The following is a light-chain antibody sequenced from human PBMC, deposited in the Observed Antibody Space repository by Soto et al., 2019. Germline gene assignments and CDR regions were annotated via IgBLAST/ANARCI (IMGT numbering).Light chain of an antibody. Sequence: DIQMTQSPSTLSGSVGDRVTITCRASQTISSWLAWYQQKPGKAPKLLIYKASTLKSGVPSRFSGSGSGTEFTLTISSLQPDDSATYYCLQDINYPWTCGQGTKVDIK. CDR2: KAS. CDR1: QTISSW. V-gene: IGKV1-5*03. J-gene: IGKJ1*01. CDR3: LQDINYPWT.